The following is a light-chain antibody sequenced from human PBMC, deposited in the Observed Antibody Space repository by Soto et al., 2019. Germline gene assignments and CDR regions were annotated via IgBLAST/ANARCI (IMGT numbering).Light chain of an antibody. CDR3: QQYDNLPYT. CDR1: QDISNY. Sequence: DIQMPQSPSSLSASVGDRVTITCQAMQDISNYLNWYQQKPGKAPKLLIYDASNLETGVPSRFSGSGSGTDFTFTISSLQPEDIATYYCQQYDNLPYTFGQGTKLEIK. V-gene: IGKV1-33*01. CDR2: DAS. J-gene: IGKJ2*01.